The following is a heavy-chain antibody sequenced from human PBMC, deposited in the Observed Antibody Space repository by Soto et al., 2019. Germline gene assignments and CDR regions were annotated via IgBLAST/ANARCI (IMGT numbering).Heavy chain of an antibody. V-gene: IGHV3-33*01. Sequence: QVQLVESGGGEVQPGRSLTLSCAASGFTFSNYGMHWVRQAPGKGLEWVAVILNDGSNRYHADSVKDRFTISRDNSKNTLYLQMNSLRAEDTAVYYCASDDEYSGNGMDVWGQGTTVTVS. CDR2: ILNDGSNR. CDR3: ASDDEYSGNGMDV. CDR1: GFTFSNYG. D-gene: IGHD3-10*01. J-gene: IGHJ6*02.